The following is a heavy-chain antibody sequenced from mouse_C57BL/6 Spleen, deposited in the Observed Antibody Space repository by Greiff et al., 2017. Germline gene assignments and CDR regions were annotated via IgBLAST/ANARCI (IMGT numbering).Heavy chain of an antibody. CDR2: INPGSGGT. V-gene: IGHV1-54*01. Sequence: VKVVESGAELVRPGTSVKVSCKASGYAFTNYLIEWVKQRPGQGLEWIGVINPGSGGTNYNEKFKGKATLTADKSSSTAYMQLSSLTSEDSAVYFCARDSTVVRYVDVWGTGTTVTVSS. CDR1: GYAFTNYL. D-gene: IGHD1-1*01. J-gene: IGHJ1*03. CDR3: ARDSTVVRYVDV.